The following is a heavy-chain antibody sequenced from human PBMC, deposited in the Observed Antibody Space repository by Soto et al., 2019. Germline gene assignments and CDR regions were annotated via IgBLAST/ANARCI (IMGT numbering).Heavy chain of an antibody. Sequence: QVQLQESGPGLVKPSETLSLTCSVSGDSISTAYWSWIRQPPGKRLEYIGFIYNGGSPNSNPSLESRVTISPDTSKNQFSLKLSSVTAADTAVYYCARGEWFLRGYGMAVWGRGTTVTVS. CDR1: GDSISTAY. CDR2: IYNGGSP. V-gene: IGHV4-59*01. CDR3: ARGEWFLRGYGMAV. D-gene: IGHD3-3*01. J-gene: IGHJ6*02.